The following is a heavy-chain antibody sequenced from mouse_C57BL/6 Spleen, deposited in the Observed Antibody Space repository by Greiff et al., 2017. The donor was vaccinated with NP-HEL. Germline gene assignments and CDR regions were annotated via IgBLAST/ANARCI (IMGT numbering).Heavy chain of an antibody. D-gene: IGHD2-5*01. Sequence: EVQLQQSGPELVKPGASVKISCKASGYTFTDYYMNWVKQSHGKSLEWIGDINPNNGGTSYNQKFKGKATLTVDKSSSTANMELRSLTSEDSAVYYCAIAYYSNYVTFAYWGQRTLVTVSA. V-gene: IGHV1-26*01. CDR2: INPNNGGT. J-gene: IGHJ3*01. CDR1: GYTFTDYY. CDR3: AIAYYSNYVTFAY.